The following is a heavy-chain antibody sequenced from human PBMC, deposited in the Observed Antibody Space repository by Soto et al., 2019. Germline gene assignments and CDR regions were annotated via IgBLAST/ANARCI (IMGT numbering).Heavy chain of an antibody. CDR3: ARREIQGPIDY. V-gene: IGHV4-28*01. D-gene: IGHD1-26*01. J-gene: IGHJ4*02. Sequence: SETLSLTCAVPGYSISSSNWWGWIRQPPGKGLEWIGYIYYSGTTYYNPSLKSRVTMSVDTSKNQFSLKLTSVTAVDTAVYYCARREIQGPIDYWGQGTLVTVSS. CDR1: GYSISSSNW. CDR2: IYYSGTT.